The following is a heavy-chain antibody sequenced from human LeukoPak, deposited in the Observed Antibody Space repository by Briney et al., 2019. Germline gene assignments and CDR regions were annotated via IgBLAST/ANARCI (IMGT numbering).Heavy chain of an antibody. V-gene: IGHV3-21*01. D-gene: IGHD2-21*01. CDR3: ARDFPNEGILWWSIDY. J-gene: IGHJ4*02. CDR2: ISSSSSYI. CDR1: GFSFTFYS. Sequence: GGSLRLSCAASGFSFTFYSMNWVRQAPGKGLEWVSSISSSSSYIYYADSVKGRFTISRDNAKNSLYLQMNSLRAEDTAVYYCARDFPNEGILWWSIDYWGQGTLVTVSS.